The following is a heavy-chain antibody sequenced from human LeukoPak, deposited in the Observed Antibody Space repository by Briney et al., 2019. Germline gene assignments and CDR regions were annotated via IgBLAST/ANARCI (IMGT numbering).Heavy chain of an antibody. CDR2: ITRNGGST. J-gene: IGHJ4*02. CDR1: GFTFSSYA. D-gene: IGHD2-2*01. CDR3: VKGRCSGSSCYGGDY. Sequence: PGGSLRLSCSASGFTFSSYAMNWVRQAPGKGLEYVSAITRNGGSTYYADSVKGRFTISRDNSKNTLYLQMSSLRAEDTAVYYCVKGRCSGSSCYGGDYWGQGTLVTVSS. V-gene: IGHV3-64D*06.